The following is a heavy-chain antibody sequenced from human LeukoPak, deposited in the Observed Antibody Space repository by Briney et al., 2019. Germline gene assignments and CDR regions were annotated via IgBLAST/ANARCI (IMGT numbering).Heavy chain of an antibody. CDR2: IYSDGST. J-gene: IGHJ3*02. V-gene: IGHV3-53*01. CDR1: GLTVRNNY. CDR3: ARGGSYLSAFDI. D-gene: IGHD1-26*01. Sequence: GGSLRLSCAASGLTVRNNYMSWVRQAPGKGLEGVSVIYSDGSTYYEESVKGRFTISRDTSKTTLFLQMNILGAEDTAVYYCARGGSYLSAFDIWGQGTMVTVSS.